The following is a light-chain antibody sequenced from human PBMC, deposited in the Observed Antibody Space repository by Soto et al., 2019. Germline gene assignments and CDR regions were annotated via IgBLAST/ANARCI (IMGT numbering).Light chain of an antibody. CDR2: DVS. CDR3: SSYTSRSTVV. Sequence: QSVLTQPASVSGSPGQSITISCTGTSSDVDGYDYVSWYQQHPGKAPKLLIYDVSYRPSGLSNRFSGSKSGNTASLTISGLQAEDEADYYCSSYTSRSTVVFGGGTKLTVL. V-gene: IGLV2-14*03. CDR1: SSDVDGYDY. J-gene: IGLJ2*01.